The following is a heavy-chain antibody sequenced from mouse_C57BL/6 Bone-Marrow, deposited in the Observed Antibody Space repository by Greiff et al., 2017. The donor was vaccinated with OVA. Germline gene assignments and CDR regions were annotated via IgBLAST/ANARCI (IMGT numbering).Heavy chain of an antibody. J-gene: IGHJ4*01. CDR1: GYTFTSYW. CDR2: IYPSDSET. V-gene: IGHV1-61*01. Sequence: QVQLKESGAELVRPGSSVKLSCKASGYTFTSYWMDWVKQRPGQGLEWIGNIYPSDSETHYNQKFKDKATLTVDKSSSTAYMQLSSLTSEDSAVYYCARGPSYAMDYWGQGTSVTVSS. CDR3: ARGPSYAMDY.